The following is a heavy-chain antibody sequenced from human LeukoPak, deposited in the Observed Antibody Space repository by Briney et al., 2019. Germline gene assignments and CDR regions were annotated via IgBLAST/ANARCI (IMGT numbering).Heavy chain of an antibody. J-gene: IGHJ4*02. D-gene: IGHD5-12*01. Sequence: GSLRLSCAASGFTFSKHNMHWVRQAPGKGLEWVALISADGGNKYYADSVKGRFTISRDNSNSTLYVQMNSLRAEDTAVYYCAKPLVGVASITYWGQGTLVTVSS. CDR2: ISADGGNK. V-gene: IGHV3-30-3*02. CDR3: AKPLVGVASITY. CDR1: GFTFSKHN.